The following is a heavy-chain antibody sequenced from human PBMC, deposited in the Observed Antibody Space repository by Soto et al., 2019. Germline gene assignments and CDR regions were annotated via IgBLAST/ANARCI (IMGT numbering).Heavy chain of an antibody. D-gene: IGHD3-3*01. CDR2: ISRSGSTI. V-gene: IGHV3-48*03. Sequence: PREALRHPRTGSAGMLSPYYNNVCRLPPGKGMEWVSYISRSGSTIYYADPVKGRFTISRDNAKNSLYLQMNSLRAEDTAVYYCARDHESKYYDFWSGYYHLSYDYDHYVMSVCGQRSSVTGSS. CDR1: AGMLSPYY. J-gene: IGHJ6*02. CDR3: ARDHESKYYDFWSGYYHLSYDYDHYVMSV.